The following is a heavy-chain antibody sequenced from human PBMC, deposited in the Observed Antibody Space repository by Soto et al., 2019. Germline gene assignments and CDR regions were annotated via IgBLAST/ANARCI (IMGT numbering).Heavy chain of an antibody. Sequence: PSETLSLTCAVYCGSFSGYSWTWIRQPPGKGLEWVGEINQSGGTKYNPSLKSRLTISIDTSKNQFSLKLSSVTAADTAVYFCARGGIGWYLGSDSWGQGTLVTVSS. CDR1: CGSFSGYS. CDR2: INQSGGT. J-gene: IGHJ4*02. V-gene: IGHV4-34*01. CDR3: ARGGIGWYLGSDS. D-gene: IGHD6-19*01.